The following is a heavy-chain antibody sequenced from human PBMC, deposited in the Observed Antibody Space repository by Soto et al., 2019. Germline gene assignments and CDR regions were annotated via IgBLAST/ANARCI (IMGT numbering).Heavy chain of an antibody. CDR1: GFTFSSYA. CDR3: ARAEVVPAPLDY. D-gene: IGHD2-2*01. J-gene: IGHJ4*02. Sequence: GGSLRLSCAASGFTFSSYAMHWVRQAPGKGLEWVAVISYDGSNKYYADSVKGRFTISRDNSKNTLYLQMNSLRAEDTAVYYCARAEVVPAPLDYWGQGTLVTVSS. CDR2: ISYDGSNK. V-gene: IGHV3-30-3*01.